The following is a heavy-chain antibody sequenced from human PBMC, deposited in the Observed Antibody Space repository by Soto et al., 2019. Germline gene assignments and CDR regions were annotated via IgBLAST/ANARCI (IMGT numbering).Heavy chain of an antibody. Sequence: LRLSCAASGFSFSAYYMSWIRQAPGKGLEWVSYISFNGDVTRYSDSVEGRFTVSRDNAKKSLYLQMNSLRVEDTAVYYCARENGHPGHNYAMDVWGQGTTVTVS. CDR2: ISFNGDVT. CDR3: ARENGHPGHNYAMDV. V-gene: IGHV3-11*01. J-gene: IGHJ6*02. CDR1: GFSFSAYY. D-gene: IGHD2-8*01.